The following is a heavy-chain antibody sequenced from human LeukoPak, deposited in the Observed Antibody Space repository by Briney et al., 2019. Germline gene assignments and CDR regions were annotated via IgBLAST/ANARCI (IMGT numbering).Heavy chain of an antibody. V-gene: IGHV1-2*02. Sequence: GASVKVSCKASGYTFTGYYVHWVRQAPGQGLEWMGWINPNSGGTNYAQKFQGRVTMTRDTSISTAYMELSRLRSDDAAVYYCARYSSSSPFDYWGQGSLVTVSS. D-gene: IGHD6-6*01. J-gene: IGHJ4*02. CDR3: ARYSSSSPFDY. CDR1: GYTFTGYY. CDR2: INPNSGGT.